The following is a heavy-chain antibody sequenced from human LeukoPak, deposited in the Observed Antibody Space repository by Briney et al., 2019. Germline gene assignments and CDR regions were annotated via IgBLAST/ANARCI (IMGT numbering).Heavy chain of an antibody. CDR2: ISAYNGDP. V-gene: IGHV1-18*01. CDR3: ARGGMDV. CDR1: GYTFTSYG. Sequence: ASVKVSCKASGYTFTSYGISSVRQTPGERLEWMRWISAYNGDPNYAQKLQGRVIMSTDTATSTAYMELRSLRSDDTAVYYCARGGMDVWGQGTTVTVSS. J-gene: IGHJ6*02.